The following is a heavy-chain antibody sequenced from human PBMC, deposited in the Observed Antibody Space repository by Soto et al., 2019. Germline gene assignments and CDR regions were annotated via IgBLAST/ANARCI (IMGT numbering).Heavy chain of an antibody. Sequence: EVQLLESGGGFVQPGGSLRLSCAASGFTFGTFAMTWVRQAPGKGLEWVSGISGSGSNIYYADSVKGRFTISRDNSKNTLYLQMNTLRAEDTAVYYCAKDKSYESGGYYVRNFDYWGQGTLVTVSS. CDR1: GFTFGTFA. D-gene: IGHD3-22*01. CDR3: AKDKSYESGGYYVRNFDY. V-gene: IGHV3-23*01. CDR2: ISGSGSNI. J-gene: IGHJ4*02.